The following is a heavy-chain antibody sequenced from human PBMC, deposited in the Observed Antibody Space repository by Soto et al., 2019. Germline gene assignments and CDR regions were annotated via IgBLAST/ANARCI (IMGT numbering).Heavy chain of an antibody. J-gene: IGHJ5*02. CDR1: GFTFSSYA. CDR3: AKDSEGITIFGVVPGT. Sequence: PGESLKISCAASGFTFSSYAMSWVCQAPGKGPEWVSAISGSGGSTYYADTVKGRFTISRDNSKNTLYLQMNSLRAEDTAVYYCAKDSEGITIFGVVPGTWGQGTLVTVS. D-gene: IGHD3-3*01. V-gene: IGHV3-23*01. CDR2: ISGSGGST.